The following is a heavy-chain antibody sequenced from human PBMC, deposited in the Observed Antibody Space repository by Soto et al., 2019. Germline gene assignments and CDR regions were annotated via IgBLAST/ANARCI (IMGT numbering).Heavy chain of an antibody. CDR2: IYYSGST. D-gene: IGHD3-3*01. Sequence: PSETLSLTCTVSGGSISSYYWSWIRQPPGKGLEWIGYIYYSGSTNYNPSLKSRVTISVDTSKNQFSLKLSSVTAADTAVYYCARANYDFWSDETYYFDYWGQGTLVTVSS. V-gene: IGHV4-59*01. CDR1: GGSISSYY. CDR3: ARANYDFWSDETYYFDY. J-gene: IGHJ4*02.